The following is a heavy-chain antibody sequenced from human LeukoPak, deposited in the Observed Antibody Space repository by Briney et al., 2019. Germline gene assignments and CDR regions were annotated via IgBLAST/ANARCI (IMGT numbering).Heavy chain of an antibody. Sequence: PGGSLRLSCVVSGFNFRNYAMSRVRQAPGKGLEWVSGIGSRGDTTYYTDPVKGRVTISRDNSRDTLYLEFNSLRAEDTAMYYCAKDVGYFETLDYWGQGTLVTVSS. D-gene: IGHD3-9*01. V-gene: IGHV3-23*01. CDR3: AKDVGYFETLDY. CDR2: IGSRGDTT. J-gene: IGHJ4*01. CDR1: GFNFRNYA.